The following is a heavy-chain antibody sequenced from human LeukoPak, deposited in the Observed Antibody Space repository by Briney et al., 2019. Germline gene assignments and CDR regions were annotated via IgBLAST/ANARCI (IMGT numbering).Heavy chain of an antibody. D-gene: IGHD6-19*01. Sequence: GGSLRLSCAASGFTFSSYAMSWVRQAPGKGLERVSAISGSGGSTYYADSVKGRFTISRDNSKNTLYLQMNSLRAEDTAVYYCARQTGYSSGWSDYWGQGTLVTVSS. CDR2: ISGSGGST. V-gene: IGHV3-23*01. CDR3: ARQTGYSSGWSDY. J-gene: IGHJ4*02. CDR1: GFTFSSYA.